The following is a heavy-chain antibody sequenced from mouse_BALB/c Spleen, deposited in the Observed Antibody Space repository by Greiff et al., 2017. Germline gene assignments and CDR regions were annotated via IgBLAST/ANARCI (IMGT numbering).Heavy chain of an antibody. Sequence: EVQLQQSGAELVRSGASVKLSRTAFGFHIKDYYMHRVKPRPEQGPEWIGWLDPENGDTEYAPKFQGKATMAAYTSANTAYLQLSNLKSEATDVYYCSYYGNYGVGWGFAYWGQGTLVTVSA. V-gene: IGHV14-4*02. CDR2: LDPENGDT. CDR1: GFHIKDYY. CDR3: SYYGNYGVGWGFAY. J-gene: IGHJ3*01. D-gene: IGHD2-1*01.